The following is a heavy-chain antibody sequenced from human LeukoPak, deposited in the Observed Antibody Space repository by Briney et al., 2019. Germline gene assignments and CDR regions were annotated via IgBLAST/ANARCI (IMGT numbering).Heavy chain of an antibody. CDR1: GYTFTSYD. V-gene: IGHV1-8*03. J-gene: IGHJ4*02. D-gene: IGHD3-9*01. Sequence: ASVKVSCKASGYTFTSYDINWVRQATGQGLEWMGWMNPNSGNTGYAQKFQGRVTITTDESTSTAYMELSSLRSEDTAVYYCARDFYYDILTGYYAPLIAWGQGTLVTVSS. CDR3: ARDFYYDILTGYYAPLIA. CDR2: MNPNSGNT.